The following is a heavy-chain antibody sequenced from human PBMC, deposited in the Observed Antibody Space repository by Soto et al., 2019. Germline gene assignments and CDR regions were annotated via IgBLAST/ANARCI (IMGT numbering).Heavy chain of an antibody. D-gene: IGHD6-13*01. CDR2: IYYSGST. CDR3: ARSDSSSYQRSYHEGMAA. Sequence: SEALSHTCTGSGGLMSRYYWSGIRQPPGKGLEWIGYIYYSGSTNYNPSLKSRVTISVDTSKNQFSLKLSSVTAADTAVYCWARSDSSSYQRSYHEGMAALGKGTTVT. CDR1: GGLMSRYY. V-gene: IGHV4-59*01. J-gene: IGHJ6*04.